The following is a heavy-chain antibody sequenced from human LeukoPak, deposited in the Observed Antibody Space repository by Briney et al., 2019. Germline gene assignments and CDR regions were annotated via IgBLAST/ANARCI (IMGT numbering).Heavy chain of an antibody. J-gene: IGHJ4*02. CDR1: GFTFSSYA. V-gene: IGHV3-30-3*01. CDR3: ARDFGGIVPGPRFDY. D-gene: IGHD6-19*01. Sequence: GGSLRLSCAASGFTFSSYAMHWVRQAPGKGLEWVAVISYDGSNKYYADSVKGRFTISRDNSKNSLYLQLNSLRAEDTAVYYCARDFGGIVPGPRFDYWGQGTLVTVSS. CDR2: ISYDGSNK.